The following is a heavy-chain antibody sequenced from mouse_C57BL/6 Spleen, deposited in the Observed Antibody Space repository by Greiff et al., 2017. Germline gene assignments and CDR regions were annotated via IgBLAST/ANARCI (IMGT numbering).Heavy chain of an antibody. CDR1: GFTFSSYA. Sequence: EVQGVESGGGLVKPGGSLKLSCAASGFTFSSYAMSWVRQTPEKRLEWVATISDGGSYTYYPDNVKGRFTISRDNAKNNLYLQMSHLKSEDTAMYYCARDRALDVGAYWGQGTLVTVSA. D-gene: IGHD3-1*01. CDR2: ISDGGSYT. J-gene: IGHJ3*01. V-gene: IGHV5-4*01. CDR3: ARDRALDVGAY.